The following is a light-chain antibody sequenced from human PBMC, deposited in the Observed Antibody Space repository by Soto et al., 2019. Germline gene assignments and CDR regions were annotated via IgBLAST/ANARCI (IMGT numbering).Light chain of an antibody. CDR2: GAS. J-gene: IGKJ1*01. V-gene: IGKV3-20*01. Sequence: EIVLTQSPATLSLSPGERATVSCRASQSVSSYLAWYQQKPGQAPRLLIYGASSRATGIPDRFSGSGSGTDFTLTISRLESEDFAVYYCQQYGSSPGTFGQGTKVDIK. CDR3: QQYGSSPGT. CDR1: QSVSSY.